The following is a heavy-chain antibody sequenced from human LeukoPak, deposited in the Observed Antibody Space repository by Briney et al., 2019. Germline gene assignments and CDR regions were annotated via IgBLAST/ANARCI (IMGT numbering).Heavy chain of an antibody. J-gene: IGHJ4*02. CDR1: GCSFTNTNW. Sequence: SGTLSLTCAVSGCSFTNTNWCTGVRQPPGKGLEWIGEVHLDGRTNYNPSLKSRLIMSVDLPENHISLKLTSVTAADTAVYYCTRAGVFNRPLDYSGQGTLVTVSS. V-gene: IGHV4-4*02. CDR3: TRAGVFNRPLDY. CDR2: VHLDGRT. D-gene: IGHD1-14*01.